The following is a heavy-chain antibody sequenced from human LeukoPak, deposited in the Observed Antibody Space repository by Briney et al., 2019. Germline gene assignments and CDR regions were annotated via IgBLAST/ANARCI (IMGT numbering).Heavy chain of an antibody. J-gene: IGHJ4*02. V-gene: IGHV3-23*01. D-gene: IGHD2-15*01. CDR2: NSGSGDIT. CDR3: AKDRRSGGSCSDY. Sequence: PGGSLRLSCAASGFTFSGYAMSWVRRASGRGLEGVTTNSGSGDITYYAESVKGRLTISRDNSKNTLYLQMNSLRAEDTAVYYCAKDRRSGGSCSDYWGQGTLVTVSS. CDR1: GFTFSGYA.